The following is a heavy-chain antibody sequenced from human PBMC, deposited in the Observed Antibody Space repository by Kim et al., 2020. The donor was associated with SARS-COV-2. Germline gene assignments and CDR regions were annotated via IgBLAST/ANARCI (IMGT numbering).Heavy chain of an antibody. J-gene: IGHJ4*02. V-gene: IGHV3-9*01. CDR1: GFTFDDYA. Sequence: GGSLRLSCAASGFTFDDYAMHWVRQAPGKGLEWVSGISWNSGSIGYADSVKGRFTISRDNAKNSLYLQMNSLRAEDTALYYCAKEKQRDYGDYEGFDYWGQGTLVTVSS. CDR3: AKEKQRDYGDYEGFDY. D-gene: IGHD4-17*01. CDR2: ISWNSGSI.